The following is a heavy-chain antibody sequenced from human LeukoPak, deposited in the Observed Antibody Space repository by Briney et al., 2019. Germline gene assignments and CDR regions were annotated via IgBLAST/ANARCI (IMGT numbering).Heavy chain of an antibody. D-gene: IGHD6-13*01. V-gene: IGHV1-8*03. CDR2: MNPNSGNT. J-gene: IGHJ4*02. CDR3: ARGVYSSSWYDFDY. Sequence: ASVKVSCKASGYTFTGYYMHWVRQATGQGLEWMGWMNPNSGNTGYAQKFQDRVTITRNTSISTAYMELSSLRSEDTAVYYCARGVYSSSWYDFDYWGQGTLVTVSS. CDR1: GYTFTGYY.